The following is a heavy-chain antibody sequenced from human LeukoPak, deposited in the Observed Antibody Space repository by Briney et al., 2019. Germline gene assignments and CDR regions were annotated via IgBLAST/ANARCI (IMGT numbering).Heavy chain of an antibody. CDR1: GGSISSSSYY. CDR3: VARTEGYGDYFSYYYYGMDV. CDR2: IYYSGST. Sequence: SETLSLTCTVSGGSISSSSYYWGWIRQPLGKGLEWIGSIYYSGSTYYNPSLKSRVTISVDTSKNQFSLKLSSVTAADTAVYYCVARTEGYGDYFSYYYYGMDVWGQGTTVTVSS. D-gene: IGHD4-17*01. V-gene: IGHV4-39*07. J-gene: IGHJ6*02.